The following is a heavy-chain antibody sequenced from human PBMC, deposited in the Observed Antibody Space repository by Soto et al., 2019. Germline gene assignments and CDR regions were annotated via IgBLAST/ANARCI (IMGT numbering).Heavy chain of an antibody. J-gene: IGHJ4*02. D-gene: IGHD6-19*01. CDR2: ISGSGGST. CDR1: GFTFSSYA. CDR3: AKAPIAVAGGASDY. V-gene: IGHV3-23*01. Sequence: EVQLLESGGGLVQPGGSLRLSCAASGFTFSSYAMSWVRQAPGKGLEWVSAISGSGGSTYYADSVKGRLTSSRDNSKTTLYLQMNSLRAEDTDVSYCAKAPIAVAGGASDYWGQGTLVTVSS.